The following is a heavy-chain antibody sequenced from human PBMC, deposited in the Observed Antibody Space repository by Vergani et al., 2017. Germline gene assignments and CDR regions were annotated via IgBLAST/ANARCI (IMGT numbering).Heavy chain of an antibody. Sequence: EVHLEESGGGLVQPGGSLRLSCAASGFTFGDYYMAWIRLAPGKGLDWVASIKRDGTETFYVDSVKGRFNISRDNAKTTLYLQMNSRTAEDTAIYYCAGPQGTSASTYGWSAYWRQGILVTV. CDR2: IKRDGTET. CDR1: GFTFGDYY. J-gene: IGHJ4*02. V-gene: IGHV3-7*03. CDR3: AGPQGTSASTYGWSAY. D-gene: IGHD3-16*01.